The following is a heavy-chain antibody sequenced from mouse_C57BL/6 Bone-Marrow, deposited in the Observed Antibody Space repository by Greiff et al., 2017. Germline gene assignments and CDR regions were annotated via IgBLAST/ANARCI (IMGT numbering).Heavy chain of an antibody. Sequence: VQLQQSGPELVKPGASVKISCKASGYAFSSSWMNWVKQRPGKGLEWIGRIYPGDGDTNYNGKFKGKATLTADKSSSTAYMQLSSLTSEDSAVYVCARGYGSSKYYYAMDYWGQGTSVTVSS. CDR3: ARGYGSSKYYYAMDY. J-gene: IGHJ4*01. V-gene: IGHV1-82*01. D-gene: IGHD1-1*01. CDR1: GYAFSSSW. CDR2: IYPGDGDT.